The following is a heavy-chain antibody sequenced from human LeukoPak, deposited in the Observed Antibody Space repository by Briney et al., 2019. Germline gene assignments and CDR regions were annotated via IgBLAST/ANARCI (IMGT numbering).Heavy chain of an antibody. CDR3: AKDVNDYQGAFDI. CDR2: ISASGDRT. V-gene: IGHV3-23*01. J-gene: IGHJ3*02. D-gene: IGHD4-11*01. Sequence: GVSLRLSCAASTFTFSTYVMGWVRQAPGKGLEWVSVISASGDRTYSADSVKGRFTISRDNSKNTLYLQMDSLRAEDTAVYYCAKDVNDYQGAFDIWGQGTMVTVSS. CDR1: TFTFSTYV.